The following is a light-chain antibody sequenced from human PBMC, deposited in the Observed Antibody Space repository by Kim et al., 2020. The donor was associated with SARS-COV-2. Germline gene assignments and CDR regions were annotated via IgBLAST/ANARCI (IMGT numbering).Light chain of an antibody. CDR1: SSNIGSGP. Sequence: GQGVTISCSGSSSNIGSGPVNWYQQLPGTAPQLLMYNDNQRPSGAPDRFSGSKSGTSASLAISGLQSDDEADYYCAAWDDRLNGPVFGGGTQLTVL. CDR2: NDN. CDR3: AAWDDRLNGPV. J-gene: IGLJ7*01. V-gene: IGLV1-44*01.